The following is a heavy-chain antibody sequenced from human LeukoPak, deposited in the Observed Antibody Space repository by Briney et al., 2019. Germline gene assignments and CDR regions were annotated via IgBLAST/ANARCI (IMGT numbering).Heavy chain of an antibody. V-gene: IGHV1-2*02. D-gene: IGHD3-9*01. J-gene: IGHJ6*02. Sequence: ASVKVSCKASGYTFTGYYMHWVRQAPGQGLEWMGWINPSSGGTNYAQKFQGRVTMTRDTSISTAYMELSSLRSEDTAVYYCARDREVRYFDSGVNYGMDVWGQGTTVTVSS. CDR1: GYTFTGYY. CDR3: ARDREVRYFDSGVNYGMDV. CDR2: INPSSGGT.